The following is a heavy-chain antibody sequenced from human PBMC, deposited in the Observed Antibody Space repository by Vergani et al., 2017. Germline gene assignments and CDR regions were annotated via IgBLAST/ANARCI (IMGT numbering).Heavy chain of an antibody. V-gene: IGHV4-59*01. CDR1: GGSISSYY. D-gene: IGHD3-9*01. Sequence: QVQLQESGPGLVKPSETLSLTCTVSGGSISSYYWSWIRQPPGKGLEWIGYIYYSGSTNYNPSLKRRVTISVDTSKNQFSLKLSSVTAADTAVYYCARERGNFEWSPAWFDSWGQGTLVTVSS. CDR3: ARERGNFEWSPAWFDS. J-gene: IGHJ5*01. CDR2: IYYSGST.